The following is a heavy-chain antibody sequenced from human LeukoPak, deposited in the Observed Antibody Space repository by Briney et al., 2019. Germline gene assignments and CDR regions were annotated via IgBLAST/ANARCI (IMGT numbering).Heavy chain of an antibody. Sequence: PSETLSLTCAVSGGSISSSNWWSWVRPPPGKGLEWIGEIYHSGSTNYNPSLKSRVTISVDKSKNQFSLKLSSVTAADTAVYYCARTRPPNDAFDIWGQGTMVTVSS. CDR2: IYHSGST. V-gene: IGHV4-4*02. J-gene: IGHJ3*02. CDR3: ARTRPPNDAFDI. CDR1: GGSISSSNW.